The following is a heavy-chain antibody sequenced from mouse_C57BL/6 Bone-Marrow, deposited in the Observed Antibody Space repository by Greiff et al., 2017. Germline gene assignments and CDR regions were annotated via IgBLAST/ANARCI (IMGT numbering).Heavy chain of an antibody. CDR2: ISYDGSN. CDR3: AREGGSYFDY. J-gene: IGHJ2*01. CDR1: GYSITSGYY. Sequence: EVKLVESGPGLVKPSQSLSLTCSVTGYSITSGYYWNWIRQFPGNKLEWMGYISYDGSNNYNPSLKNRISITRDTSKNQFFLKLNSVTTEDTATYYCAREGGSYFDYWGRGTTLTVSS. V-gene: IGHV3-6*01.